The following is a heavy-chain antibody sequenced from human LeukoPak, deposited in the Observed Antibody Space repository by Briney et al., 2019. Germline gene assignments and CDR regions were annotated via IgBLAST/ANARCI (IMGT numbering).Heavy chain of an antibody. CDR3: ARLGDYGDYEDI. D-gene: IGHD4-17*01. CDR2: IYYSGST. CDR1: GGSFSSYY. J-gene: IGHJ3*02. Sequence: SETLSLTCTVSGGSFSSYYWSWIRQPPGKGLEWLGYIYYSGSTNYNPSLKSLVTISVDTSKNQFSLKLSSVTAADTAVYYCARLGDYGDYEDIWGQGTMVTVSS. V-gene: IGHV4-59*08.